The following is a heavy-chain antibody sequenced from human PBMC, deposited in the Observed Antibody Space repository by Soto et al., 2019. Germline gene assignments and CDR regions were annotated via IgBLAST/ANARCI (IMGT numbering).Heavy chain of an antibody. J-gene: IGHJ5*02. CDR1: GFTFSSFT. D-gene: IGHD2-15*01. V-gene: IGHV3-21*01. CDR2: ITSSSSYI. Sequence: GGSLRLSCAASGFTFSSFTMNWVRQAPGKGLEWVSSITSSSSYIYYADSVKGRFTISRDNAKNSLYLQMNSPRAEDTAVYYCARDLGYCSGGSCFMSPWGQGTLVTAPQ. CDR3: ARDLGYCSGGSCFMSP.